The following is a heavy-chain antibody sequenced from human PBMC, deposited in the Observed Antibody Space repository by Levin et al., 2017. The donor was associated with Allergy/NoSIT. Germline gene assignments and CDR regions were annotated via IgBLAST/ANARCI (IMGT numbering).Heavy chain of an antibody. CDR2: ISYDGSNK. Sequence: GGSLRLSCAASGFTFSSYGMHWVRQAPGKGLEWVAVISYDGSNKYYADSVKGRFTISRDNSKNTLYLQMNSLRAEDTAVYYCAKERSSGYSSGWYENYGMDVWGQGTTVTVSS. V-gene: IGHV3-30*18. J-gene: IGHJ6*02. D-gene: IGHD6-19*01. CDR1: GFTFSSYG. CDR3: AKERSSGYSSGWYENYGMDV.